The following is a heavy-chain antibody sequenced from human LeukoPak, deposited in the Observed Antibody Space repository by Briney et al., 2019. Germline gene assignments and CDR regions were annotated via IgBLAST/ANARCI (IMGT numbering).Heavy chain of an antibody. J-gene: IGHJ3*02. CDR2: INNSGST. D-gene: IGHD6-19*01. Sequence: SETLSLTCAVYGGSFSGYYWSWIRQPPGKGLEWIGEINNSGSTNYNPSLKSRVTISVDTSKNQFSLKLSSVTAADTPVYYCARGYSSGWYGGAFDIWGQGTMVTVSS. CDR3: ARGYSSGWYGGAFDI. CDR1: GGSFSGYY. V-gene: IGHV4-34*01.